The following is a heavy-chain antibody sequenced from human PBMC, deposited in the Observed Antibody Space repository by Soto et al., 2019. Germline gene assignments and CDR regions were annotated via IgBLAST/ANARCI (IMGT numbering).Heavy chain of an antibody. V-gene: IGHV3-15*01. CDR3: TTDTALGWNYLSPLDY. D-gene: IGHD1-7*01. J-gene: IGHJ4*02. CDR2: ITSKTDGGTT. Sequence: EVQLVESGGGLVKPGGSLRLSCAASGFTFSNAWMSWVRQAPGKGLEWVGRITSKTDGGTTDYAAPVKGRFTISRDDPKNTLYLQMNSLKTANTAVYYSTTDTALGWNYLSPLDYGGQRTLVTVSS. CDR1: GFTFSNAW.